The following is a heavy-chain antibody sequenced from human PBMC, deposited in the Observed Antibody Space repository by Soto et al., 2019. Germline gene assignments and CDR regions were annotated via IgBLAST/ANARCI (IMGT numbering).Heavy chain of an antibody. CDR1: GFTFSSYA. Sequence: QTGGSLRLSCAASGFTFSSYAMSWVRQAPGKGLEWVSAISGSGGSTYYADSVKGRFTISRDNSKNTLYLQMNSLRAEDTAVYYCSIAARPSVQYYYYGMDVWGQGTTVTVSS. J-gene: IGHJ6*02. V-gene: IGHV3-23*01. CDR3: SIAARPSVQYYYYGMDV. CDR2: ISGSGGST. D-gene: IGHD6-6*01.